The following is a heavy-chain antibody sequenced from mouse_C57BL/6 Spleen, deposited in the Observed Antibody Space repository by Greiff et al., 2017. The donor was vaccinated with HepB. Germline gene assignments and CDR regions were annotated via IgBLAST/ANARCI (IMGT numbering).Heavy chain of an antibody. J-gene: IGHJ1*03. CDR1: GYSITSDY. V-gene: IGHV3-8*01. CDR3: ARGITTVVATGYFDV. Sequence: VQLQQSGPGLAKPSQTLSLTCSVTGYSITSDYWNWIRKFPGNKLEYMGYISYSGSTYYNPSLKSRISITRDTSKNQYYLQLNSVTTEDTATYYCARGITTVVATGYFDVWGTGTTVTVSS. D-gene: IGHD1-1*01. CDR2: ISYSGST.